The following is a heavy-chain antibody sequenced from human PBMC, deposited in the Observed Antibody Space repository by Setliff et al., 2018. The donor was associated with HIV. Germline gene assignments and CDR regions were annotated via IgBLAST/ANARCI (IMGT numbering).Heavy chain of an antibody. J-gene: IGHJ3*02. CDR3: ARITYYYDSSAYLLYDSFDI. D-gene: IGHD3-22*01. CDR1: GYSFYSYW. Sequence: GESLKISCQGSGYSFYSYWIGWVRQMPGKGLEWMGIIHPGDSDTRYSPSFQGQVIISADKSINTAYLQWNSLKASDTAMYYCARITYYYDSSAYLLYDSFDIWGQGTMVTVSS. CDR2: IHPGDSDT. V-gene: IGHV5-51*01.